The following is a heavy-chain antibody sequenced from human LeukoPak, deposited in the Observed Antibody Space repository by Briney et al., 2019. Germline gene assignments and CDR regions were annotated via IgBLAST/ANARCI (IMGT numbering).Heavy chain of an antibody. CDR2: IHDSGTT. V-gene: IGHV4-30-4*01. CDR1: GASISSGDYH. D-gene: IGHD6-13*01. J-gene: IGHJ3*02. Sequence: SGTLSLTCNVSGASISSGDYHWNWIRQPPGKGLEWIGFIHDSGTTYYNPSLKSRVTISRDMSKNQLSLMLSSVIAADTAVYYCARGIAAASERAFDIWGQGTMVTVSS. CDR3: ARGIAAASERAFDI.